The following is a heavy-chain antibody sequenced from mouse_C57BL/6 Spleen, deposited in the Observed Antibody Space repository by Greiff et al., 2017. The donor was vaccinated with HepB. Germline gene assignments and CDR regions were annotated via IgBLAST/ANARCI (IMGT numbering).Heavy chain of an antibody. D-gene: IGHD1-1*01. CDR1: GFTFSSYA. J-gene: IGHJ3*01. V-gene: IGHV5-4*03. CDR2: ISDGGSYT. CDR3: ARGPFYGSSPVWFAY. Sequence: EVKLMESGGGLVKPGGSLKLSCAASGFTFSSYAMSWVRQTPEKRLEWVATISDGGSYTYYPDNVKGRFTISRDKAKNNLSLQMSHLKSEDTAMYYCARGPFYGSSPVWFAYWGQGTLVTVSA.